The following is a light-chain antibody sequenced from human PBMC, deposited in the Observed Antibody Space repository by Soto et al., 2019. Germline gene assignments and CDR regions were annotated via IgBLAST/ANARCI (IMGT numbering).Light chain of an antibody. CDR3: QQYISFPKT. J-gene: IGKJ1*01. CDR2: DAS. V-gene: IGKV1-5*01. Sequence: DIQMTQSPPTLPAFVGDTVTITCRASQSVSSWLAWYQQKPGTAPNLLIYDASSLASGVPSRFGGSGSGTKFTLTIRSLQPDDFATYYYQQYISFPKTFGQGTKVEMK. CDR1: QSVSSW.